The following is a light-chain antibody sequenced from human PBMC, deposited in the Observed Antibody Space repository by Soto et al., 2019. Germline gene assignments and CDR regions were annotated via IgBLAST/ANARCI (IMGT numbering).Light chain of an antibody. CDR3: QQYYSFWT. J-gene: IGKJ1*01. CDR1: QTSNNF. CDR2: EAS. Sequence: DIQMTQSPSSLFASVGDRVTVTCRASQTSNNFLNWYHQKPGKAPKLLIYEASHLQSGVPSRFGGSGSGTEFTLTINNLQPEDVATYYCQQYYSFWTFGQGTTVEV. V-gene: IGKV1-39*01.